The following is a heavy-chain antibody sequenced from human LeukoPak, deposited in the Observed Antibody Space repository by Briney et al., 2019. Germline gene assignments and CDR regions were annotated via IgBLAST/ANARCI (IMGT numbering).Heavy chain of an antibody. V-gene: IGHV3-73*01. CDR2: IRSKANSYAT. CDR3: TPTRDIAAAGTGTDY. CDR1: GFTFSGSA. Sequence: GGSLRLSCAAPGFTFSGSAMHWVRHTSGKGLGWVGRIRSKANSYATAYAASVKGRFTISRDDSKNTAYLQMNSLITEDTALYYCTPTRDIAAAGTGTDYWGQGTLVTVSS. D-gene: IGHD6-13*01. J-gene: IGHJ4*02.